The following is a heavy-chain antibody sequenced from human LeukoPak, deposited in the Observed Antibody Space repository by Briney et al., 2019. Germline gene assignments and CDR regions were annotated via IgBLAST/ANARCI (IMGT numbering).Heavy chain of an antibody. CDR2: IIPIFGTA. CDR1: GGTFSSYA. J-gene: IGHJ4*02. CDR3: ARGPRYCSGGSCYSSFDH. Sequence: SVKVSCKASGGTFSSYAISWVRQAPGQGLEWMGGIIPIFGTANYAQKFQGRVTITADESTSTAYMELSSLRSEDTAVYYCARGPRYCSGGSCYSSFDHWGQGTLVTVSS. V-gene: IGHV1-69*13. D-gene: IGHD2-15*01.